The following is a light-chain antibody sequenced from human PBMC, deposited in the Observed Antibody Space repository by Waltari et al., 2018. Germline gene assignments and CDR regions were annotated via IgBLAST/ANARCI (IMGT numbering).Light chain of an antibody. Sequence: EIVLTQSPATLSLSPGERATLSCRASRSVSSYLAWYQQKPGQAPRLLIYDASNRATGIPARFSGSGSGTDFTLTISSLEPEDFAVYYCQQRSNWPPIFTFGPGTKVDIK. CDR2: DAS. CDR1: RSVSSY. CDR3: QQRSNWPPIFT. V-gene: IGKV3-11*01. J-gene: IGKJ3*01.